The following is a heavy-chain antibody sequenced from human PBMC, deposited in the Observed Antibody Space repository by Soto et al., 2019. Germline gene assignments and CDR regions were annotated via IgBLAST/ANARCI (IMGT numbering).Heavy chain of an antibody. CDR2: INADGSST. Sequence: EVQLVESGGGLVQPGGSLRLSCAASGLTFSGYWMHWVHQAPGKGLVWVSRINADGSSTNYAVSVKGRLTISRDNARNTLYLEMNSLRDEDSAVYYCAGDPQDGYSNNMDVWGKGATVTVSS. J-gene: IGHJ6*03. CDR1: GLTFSGYW. CDR3: AGDPQDGYSNNMDV. V-gene: IGHV3-74*01. D-gene: IGHD5-18*01.